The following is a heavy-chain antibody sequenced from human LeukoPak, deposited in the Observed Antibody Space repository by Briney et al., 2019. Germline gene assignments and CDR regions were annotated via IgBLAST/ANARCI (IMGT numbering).Heavy chain of an antibody. Sequence: SETLSLTCAVSGGSISCSNWWSWVRQPPGKGLEWIGEIYHSGSTNYNPSLKSRVTISVDKSKNQFSLKLSSVAAADTAVYYCAVGGVYLRGGAEAFDIWGQGTMVTVSS. J-gene: IGHJ3*02. V-gene: IGHV4-4*02. CDR1: GGSISCSNW. CDR2: IYHSGST. CDR3: AVGGVYLRGGAEAFDI. D-gene: IGHD3-10*01.